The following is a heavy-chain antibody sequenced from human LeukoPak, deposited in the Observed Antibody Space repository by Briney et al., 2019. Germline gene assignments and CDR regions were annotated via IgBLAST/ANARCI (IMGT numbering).Heavy chain of an antibody. Sequence: SGGSLRLSCAASGFTFDDYAMHWVRQAPGKGLEWVSGISWNGGSIDYADSVKGRFTISRENAKNSLYLQMNSLRAEDTALYYCAKDGGYHFDYWGQGTLVTVSS. J-gene: IGHJ4*02. CDR2: ISWNGGSI. V-gene: IGHV3-9*01. CDR1: GFTFDDYA. CDR3: AKDGGYHFDY. D-gene: IGHD5-12*01.